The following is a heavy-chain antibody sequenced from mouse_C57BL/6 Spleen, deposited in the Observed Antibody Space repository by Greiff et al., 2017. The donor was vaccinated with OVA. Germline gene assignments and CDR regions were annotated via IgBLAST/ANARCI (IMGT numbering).Heavy chain of an antibody. CDR3: ARWDYDGDFDY. J-gene: IGHJ2*01. D-gene: IGHD2-4*01. V-gene: IGHV1-82*01. CDR2: LYPGDGDT. Sequence: VQLQQSGPELVKPGASVKISCKASGYAFSSSWMNWVKQRPGKGLEWIGRLYPGDGDTNYNGKFKGKATLTAGKSSSTAYMQLSSLTSEDSAVYFCARWDYDGDFDYWGQGTTLTVSS. CDR1: GYAFSSSW.